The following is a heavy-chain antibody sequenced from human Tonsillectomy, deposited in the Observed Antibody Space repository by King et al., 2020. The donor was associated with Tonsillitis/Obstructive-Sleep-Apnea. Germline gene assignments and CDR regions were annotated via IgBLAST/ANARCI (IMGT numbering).Heavy chain of an antibody. V-gene: IGHV3-15*01. CDR3: TGRNQFDY. J-gene: IGHJ4*02. Sequence: VQLVESGGGLLKPGGSLRLSCVVSGFTFSNAWMSWVRQAPGKGLEWVGRIKSKTDGGTTDYAAPVKGRFTISRDDSKNTLYLQMDSLKTEDTAMYYCTGRNQFDYWGQGTLVTVSS. CDR1: GFTFSNAW. CDR2: IKSKTDGGTT. D-gene: IGHD1-14*01.